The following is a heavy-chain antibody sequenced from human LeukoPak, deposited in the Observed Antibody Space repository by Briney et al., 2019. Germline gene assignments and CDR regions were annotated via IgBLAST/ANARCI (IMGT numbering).Heavy chain of an antibody. CDR2: ISAYNGNT. Sequence: ASVKVSCKASGYTFTSYGISWVRQAPGQGLEWMGWISAYNGNTNYAQKLQGRVTMTTDTSTSTAYMELRSLRSDDTAVYYCARLPDYYDSSGSLDYWGQGTLVTVSS. CDR1: GYTFTSYG. CDR3: ARLPDYYDSSGSLDY. J-gene: IGHJ4*02. V-gene: IGHV1-18*01. D-gene: IGHD3-22*01.